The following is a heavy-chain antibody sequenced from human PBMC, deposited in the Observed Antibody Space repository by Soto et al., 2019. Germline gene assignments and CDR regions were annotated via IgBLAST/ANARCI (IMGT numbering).Heavy chain of an antibody. CDR1: GGTFSSYP. D-gene: IGHD2-2*02. J-gene: IGHJ4*02. CDR3: ARGSGYCPTPTCYKPSAF. Sequence: GASVKVSCKASGGTFSSYPISWVRQAPGQGLEWVGRIIPILGVPNYAQKFQGRVTITADKSTSTAYMELSSLRSEDTAVYYCARGSGYCPTPTCYKPSAFWGQGTLVTV. CDR2: IIPILGVP. V-gene: IGHV1-69*04.